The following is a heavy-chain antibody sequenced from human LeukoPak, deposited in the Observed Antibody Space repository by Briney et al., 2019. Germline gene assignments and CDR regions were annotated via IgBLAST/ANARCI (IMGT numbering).Heavy chain of an antibody. CDR1: GFTFSSYT. Sequence: GGSLRLSCAASGFTFSSYTMNWVRQAPGKGLVRVSRINSDGRSIIYADSVKGRFTISRDNAKNTLYLQMNSLRVEDTAVYYCTRGGSPPEALGDALDIWGQGTMVTVSS. CDR2: INSDGRSI. J-gene: IGHJ3*02. V-gene: IGHV3-74*01. CDR3: TRGGSPPEALGDALDI. D-gene: IGHD1-26*01.